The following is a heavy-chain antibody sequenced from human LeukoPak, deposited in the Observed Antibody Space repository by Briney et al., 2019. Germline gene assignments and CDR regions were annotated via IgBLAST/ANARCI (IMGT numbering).Heavy chain of an antibody. V-gene: IGHV3-49*03. CDR1: GFTFGDYA. CDR2: IRSKADDGTT. CDR3: TRDRTGDRTDAFDI. J-gene: IGHJ3*02. Sequence: GGSLRLSCTASGFTFGDYAISWFRQAPGKGLEWVGFIRSKADDGTTEYAASVKGRFTISRDDSKSIAYLHMNSLKTEDTAFYYCTRDRTGDRTDAFDIWGQGRMVSVSS. D-gene: IGHD7-27*01.